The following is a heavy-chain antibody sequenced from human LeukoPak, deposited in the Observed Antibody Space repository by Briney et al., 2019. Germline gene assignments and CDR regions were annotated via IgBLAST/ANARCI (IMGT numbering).Heavy chain of an antibody. CDR2: IYHSGST. CDR3: ARENTMVRGPYYMDV. Sequence: SETLSLTCTVSVYSISSGYYRGWIRQPPGKGLEWIGSIYHSGSTYYNPSLKSRVTISVDTSKNQFSLKLSSVTAADTAVYYCARENTMVRGPYYMDVWGKGTTVTVSS. D-gene: IGHD3-10*01. J-gene: IGHJ6*03. V-gene: IGHV4-38-2*02. CDR1: VYSISSGYY.